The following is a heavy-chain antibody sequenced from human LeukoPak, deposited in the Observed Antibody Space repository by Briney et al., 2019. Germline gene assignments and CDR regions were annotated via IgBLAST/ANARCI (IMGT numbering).Heavy chain of an antibody. CDR2: ISAYNGNT. Sequence: ASVTVSFKASGYTFTSYGISWVRQAPGQGLEWMGWISAYNGNTNYAQKLQGRVTMTTDTSTSTAYMELRSLRSDDTAVYYCARSTTRVGATTFYFDYRGQGTLGTVSS. CDR1: GYTFTSYG. D-gene: IGHD1-26*01. V-gene: IGHV1-18*01. CDR3: ARSTTRVGATTFYFDY. J-gene: IGHJ4*02.